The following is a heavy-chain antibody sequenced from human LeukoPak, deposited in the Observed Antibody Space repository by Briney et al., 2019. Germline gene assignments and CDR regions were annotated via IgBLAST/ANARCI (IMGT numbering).Heavy chain of an antibody. CDR1: GGTFSSYA. V-gene: IGHV1-69*05. D-gene: IGHD3-22*01. CDR3: ARDLTRSSGYLKY. CDR2: VIPIFGTA. Sequence: SAKVSCKASGGTFSSYAISWVRQAPGQGLEWMGRVIPIFGTANYAQKFQGRVTITTDESTSTAYMELSSLRSEGTAVYYCARDLTRSSGYLKYWGQGTLVTASS. J-gene: IGHJ4*01.